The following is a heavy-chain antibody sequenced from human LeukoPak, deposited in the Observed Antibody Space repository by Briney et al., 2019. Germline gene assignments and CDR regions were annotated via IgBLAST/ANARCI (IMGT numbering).Heavy chain of an antibody. V-gene: IGHV3-7*01. CDR3: ARAGYYGSGDYYYYGMDV. Sequence: GGSLRLSCAASGFTFSSYWMSWVRQAPGKGLEGVANIKQDGSEEYYVDSVKGRFTISRDNAKNSLYLQMNSLRAEDTAVYYCARAGYYGSGDYYYYGMDVWGQGTTVTVSS. D-gene: IGHD3-10*01. CDR2: IKQDGSEE. CDR1: GFTFSSYW. J-gene: IGHJ6*02.